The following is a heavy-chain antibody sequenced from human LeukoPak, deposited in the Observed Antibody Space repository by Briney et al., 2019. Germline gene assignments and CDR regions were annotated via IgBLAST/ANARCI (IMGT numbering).Heavy chain of an antibody. J-gene: IGHJ4*02. CDR1: GFTFSSYR. CDR2: IKQDGSEK. V-gene: IGHV3-7*01. Sequence: GGSLRFSCAASGFTFSSYRMNWVRQAPGKGLEWVANIKQDGSEKYYVDSVKGRFTISRDNAKNSLFLQMNSLRAEDTAVYYCARDTRTFDYWGQGTLVTVSS. D-gene: IGHD1-26*01. CDR3: ARDTRTFDY.